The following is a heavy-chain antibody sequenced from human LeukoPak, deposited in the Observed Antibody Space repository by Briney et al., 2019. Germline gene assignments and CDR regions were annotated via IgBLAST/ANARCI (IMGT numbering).Heavy chain of an antibody. J-gene: IGHJ4*02. CDR3: ASEVPMYFDY. Sequence: GGSRRLSGAASGFAVSSNDMSWVRQAPGKGLGWVANIKQDGSEKYYVDSVKGRFTISRDNAKNSLYLQMNSLSAEDTAVYYCASEVPMYFDYCGQGTLVTVSS. D-gene: IGHD1-1*01. CDR2: IKQDGSEK. V-gene: IGHV3-7*01. CDR1: GFAVSSND.